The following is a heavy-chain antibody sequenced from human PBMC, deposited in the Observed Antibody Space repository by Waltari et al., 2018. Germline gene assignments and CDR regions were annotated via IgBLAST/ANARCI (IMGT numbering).Heavy chain of an antibody. J-gene: IGHJ4*02. V-gene: IGHV3-30*18. CDR3: AKIDSYSTAYGY. D-gene: IGHD2-2*01. CDR1: GFTFSNYA. Sequence: QVQLVESGGGLVQPGRSLRLSCAASGFTFSNYAMHWVRQAPGKGLEWVAVIASDESNTDYADSVKGRFTISRDNSYSTLYLQMNSLRAEDTAVYYCAKIDSYSTAYGYWGQGILVTVSS. CDR2: IASDESNT.